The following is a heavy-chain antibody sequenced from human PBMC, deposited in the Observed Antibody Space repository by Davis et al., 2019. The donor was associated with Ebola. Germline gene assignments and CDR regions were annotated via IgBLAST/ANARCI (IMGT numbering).Heavy chain of an antibody. J-gene: IGHJ4*02. CDR1: GFTFSKYD. CDR3: AVDIGY. V-gene: IGHV3-43*02. CDR2: ISWDGGST. Sequence: GGSLRLSCAASGFTFSKYDMTWVRQAPGKGLEWVSLISWDGGSTYYADSVKGRFTISRDNSKNSLYLQMNSLRTEDTALYYCAVDIGYWGQGTLVTVSS. D-gene: IGHD2-21*01.